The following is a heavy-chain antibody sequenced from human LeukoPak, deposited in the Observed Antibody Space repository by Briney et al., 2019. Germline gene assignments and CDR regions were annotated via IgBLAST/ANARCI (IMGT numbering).Heavy chain of an antibody. Sequence: GGSLRLSCAASGFTFSSYAMSWVRQAPGKGLEWVSGISESGGSIFYAGSVKGRFTISRDNSKNTLHLQMNSLRAEDTAVYYCAKDFYDSSGSRYDYWGQGTLVTVSS. CDR3: AKDFYDSSGSRYDY. D-gene: IGHD3-22*01. J-gene: IGHJ4*02. CDR2: ISESGGSI. CDR1: GFTFSSYA. V-gene: IGHV3-23*01.